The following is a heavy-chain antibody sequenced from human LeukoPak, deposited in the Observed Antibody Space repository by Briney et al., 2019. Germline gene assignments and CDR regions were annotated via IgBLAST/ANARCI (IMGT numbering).Heavy chain of an antibody. V-gene: IGHV3-30-3*01. CDR1: GFTFSSYA. D-gene: IGHD5-18*01. CDR2: ISYDGSNK. J-gene: IGHJ4*02. Sequence: GSLILSCAASGFTFSSYAMHWVRQAPGKGLEWVAVISYDGSNKYYADSVKGRFTISRDNSKNTLYLQMNSLRAEDTAVYYCARDLDTAMVPNHADYWGQGTLVTVSS. CDR3: ARDLDTAMVPNHADY.